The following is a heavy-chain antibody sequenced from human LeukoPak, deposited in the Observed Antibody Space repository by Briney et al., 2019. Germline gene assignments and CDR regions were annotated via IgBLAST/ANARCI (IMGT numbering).Heavy chain of an antibody. CDR1: GGTFSSYA. J-gene: IGHJ3*02. CDR3: ARAISRGPDAFDI. CDR2: IIPIFGTA. Sequence: SVKVSCKASGGTFSSYAISWVRQAPGQGLEWTGGIIPIFGTANYAQKFQGRVTITTDESTSTAYMELSSLRSEDTAVYYCARAISRGPDAFDIWGQGTMVTVSS. V-gene: IGHV1-69*05. D-gene: IGHD2-2*01.